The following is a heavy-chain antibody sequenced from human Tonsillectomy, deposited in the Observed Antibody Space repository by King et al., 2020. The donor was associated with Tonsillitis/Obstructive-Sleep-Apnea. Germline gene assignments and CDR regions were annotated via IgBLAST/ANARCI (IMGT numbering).Heavy chain of an antibody. D-gene: IGHD1-1*01. CDR2: IWYDGSNK. CDR1: GFTFSSYG. J-gene: IGHJ4*02. CDR3: AREAGTGYYFDY. Sequence: VQLVESGGGVVQPGRSLRLSCAASGFTFSSYGMHWVRQAPGKGLEWVAVIWYDGSNKNYADSVKGRFTISRDNSKNTLYLQMNSLRAEDTAVYYCAREAGTGYYFDYWGQGTLVTVSS. V-gene: IGHV3-33*01.